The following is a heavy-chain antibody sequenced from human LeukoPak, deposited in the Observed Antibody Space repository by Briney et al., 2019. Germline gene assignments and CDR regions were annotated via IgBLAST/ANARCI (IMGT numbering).Heavy chain of an antibody. D-gene: IGHD3-10*01. CDR3: ARESYDSGTFDY. J-gene: IGHJ4*02. CDR1: GFTFSSYG. Sequence: GGSLRLSCAASGFTFSSYGMHWVRQAPGKGLEWVAVIWYDGSNKYYADSVKGRFTISRDNSKNTLYLQMNSLRAEDTALYYCARESYDSGTFDYWGQGTLVSVSS. CDR2: IWYDGSNK. V-gene: IGHV3-33*01.